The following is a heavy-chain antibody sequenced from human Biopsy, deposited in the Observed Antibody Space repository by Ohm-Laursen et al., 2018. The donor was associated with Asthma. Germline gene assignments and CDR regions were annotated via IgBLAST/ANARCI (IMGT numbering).Heavy chain of an antibody. CDR3: ARGVDRVTGLLDHFDS. Sequence: SDTLSLTCAVSGGSNNNFYWSWIRQPPGKGLESIGHVYYSGSTNYNPSLKSRVTISIDASKNQFSLKLTSVTAADTAVYYCARGVDRVTGLLDHFDSWGQGTLVTVSS. J-gene: IGHJ4*02. D-gene: IGHD2-21*02. CDR1: GGSNNNFY. V-gene: IGHV4-59*07. CDR2: VYYSGST.